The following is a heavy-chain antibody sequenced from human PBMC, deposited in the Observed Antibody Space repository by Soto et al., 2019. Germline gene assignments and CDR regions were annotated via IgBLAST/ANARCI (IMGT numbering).Heavy chain of an antibody. V-gene: IGHV3-30*18. CDR1: GLTFSSYG. CDR3: VKDGSSGWPYFDDMDV. J-gene: IGHJ6*02. CDR2: ILYDGSKK. Sequence: GSLRLSCAASGLTFSSYGMHWVRQAPGKGLEWVAVILYDGSKKYYADSVKGRFTISRDNSKNTLYLQMSSLRAEDTALYYCVKDGSSGWPYFDDMDVWGQGTTVTVSS. D-gene: IGHD6-19*01.